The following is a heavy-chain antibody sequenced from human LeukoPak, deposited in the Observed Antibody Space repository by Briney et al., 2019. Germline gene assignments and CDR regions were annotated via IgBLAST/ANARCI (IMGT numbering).Heavy chain of an antibody. CDR1: GFTFSTYS. Sequence: GGSLRLSCLASGFTFSTYSLSWVRQAPGKGLEWVSALSAGKQIPYYADSVKGRFTVSRDNSKNSLYLQMNSLRAEDTAVYYCARPYGSGSNYYMDVWGKGTTVTISS. D-gene: IGHD3-10*01. V-gene: IGHV3-23*01. CDR3: ARPYGSGSNYYMDV. CDR2: LSAGKQIP. J-gene: IGHJ6*03.